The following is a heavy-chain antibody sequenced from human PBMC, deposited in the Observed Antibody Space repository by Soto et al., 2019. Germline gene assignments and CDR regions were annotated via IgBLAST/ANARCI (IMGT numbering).Heavy chain of an antibody. CDR3: VKLLTVVVVAATPPSVAFDI. CDR1: GFTFSSYA. J-gene: IGHJ3*02. V-gene: IGHV3-64D*08. Sequence: GSLRLSCSASGFTFSSYAMHWVRRAPGKGLEYVSAISSNGGSTYYADSVKGRFTISRDNSKNTLYLQMSSLRAEDTAVYYCVKLLTVVVVAATPPSVAFDIWGQGTMVTVSS. CDR2: ISSNGGST. D-gene: IGHD2-15*01.